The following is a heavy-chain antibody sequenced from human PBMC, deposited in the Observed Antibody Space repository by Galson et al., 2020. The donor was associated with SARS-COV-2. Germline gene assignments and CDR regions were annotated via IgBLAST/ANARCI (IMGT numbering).Heavy chain of an antibody. V-gene: IGHV3-21*01. CDR1: GFTFSSYS. CDR2: ISSSSSYI. Sequence: GGSLRLSCAASGFTFSSYSMNWVRQAPGKGLEWVSSISSSSSYIYYADSVKGRFTISRDNAKNSLYLQMNSLRAEDTAVYYCARDRIAAAGFDYWGQGTLVTVSS. D-gene: IGHD6-13*01. J-gene: IGHJ4*02. CDR3: ARDRIAAAGFDY.